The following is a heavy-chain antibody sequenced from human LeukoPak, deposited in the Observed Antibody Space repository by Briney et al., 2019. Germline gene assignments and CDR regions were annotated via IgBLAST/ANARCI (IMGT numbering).Heavy chain of an antibody. CDR2: ITSTGSSI. J-gene: IGHJ4*02. Sequence: GGSLRLSCAAFGFTFSDYYMSWIRQAPGKGLEWVSYITSTGSSIYYADSVKGRFTISRDNAKNSLYLQMNSLRAEDTAVYYCARVLTYYSDWWGQGALVTVSS. V-gene: IGHV3-11*01. CDR3: ARVLTYYSDW. CDR1: GFTFSDYY.